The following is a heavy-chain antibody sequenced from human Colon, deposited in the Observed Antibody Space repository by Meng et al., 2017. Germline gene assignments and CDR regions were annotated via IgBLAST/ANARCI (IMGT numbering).Heavy chain of an antibody. D-gene: IGHD6-19*01. Sequence: AGSLSLSCAAYGFTFSSYEMNWVRQAPGKGLEWVSYISSSGSTIYYADSVKGRFTISRDNAKNSLYLQMNSLRAEDTAVYYCTRGEEQWLGGWGFDYWGQGTLVTVSS. CDR2: ISSSGSTI. CDR1: GFTFSSYE. J-gene: IGHJ4*02. V-gene: IGHV3-48*03. CDR3: TRGEEQWLGGWGFDY.